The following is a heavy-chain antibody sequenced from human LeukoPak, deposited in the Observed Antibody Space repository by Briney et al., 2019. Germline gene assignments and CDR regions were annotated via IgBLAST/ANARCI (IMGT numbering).Heavy chain of an antibody. J-gene: IGHJ4*02. V-gene: IGHV4-31*03. CDR1: GGSISSGGYY. CDR2: IYYSGST. D-gene: IGHD4-23*01. Sequence: SETLSLTCTVSGGSISSGGYYWSWIRQHPGKGLEWIGYIYYSGSTYYNPSLKSRVTISVDTSKNQFSLKLSSVTAADTAVYYCARVVETGTHYFDYWGQGTLVTVSS. CDR3: ARVVETGTHYFDY.